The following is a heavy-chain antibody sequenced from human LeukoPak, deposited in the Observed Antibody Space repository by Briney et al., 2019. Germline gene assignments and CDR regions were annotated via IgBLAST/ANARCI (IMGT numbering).Heavy chain of an antibody. CDR3: AKVSYSGSYRAYYYGMDV. V-gene: IGHV3-30*18. D-gene: IGHD1-26*01. CDR2: ISYDGSNK. CDR1: GFTFSSYD. Sequence: GGSLRLSCAASGFTFSSYDMHWVRQAPGKGLEWVAVISYDGSNKFYADSVKGRFTISRDNSKNTLYLQMNSLRAEDTAVYYCAKVSYSGSYRAYYYGMDVWGQGTTVTVSS. J-gene: IGHJ6*02.